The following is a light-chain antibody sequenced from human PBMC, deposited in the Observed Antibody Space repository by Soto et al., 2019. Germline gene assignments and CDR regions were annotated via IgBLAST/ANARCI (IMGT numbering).Light chain of an antibody. CDR2: QAS. J-gene: IGKJ1*01. Sequence: DIQMTQSPSTLSASVGDRVTITCRASQSISSWLAWYHQKPGKAPKFLIFQASTLQSGVPSRFSGSGSGTEFTLTISSLQPDDFATYYCQQHEAYPRTFGQGTKVAIK. V-gene: IGKV1-5*03. CDR3: QQHEAYPRT. CDR1: QSISSW.